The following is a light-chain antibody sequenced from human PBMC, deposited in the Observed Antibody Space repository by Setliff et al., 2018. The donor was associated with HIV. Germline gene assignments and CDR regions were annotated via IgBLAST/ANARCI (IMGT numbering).Light chain of an antibody. V-gene: IGLV1-44*01. Sequence: VLTQPPSASGTPGQRVTISCSGSSSNIGSNTVNWYQQLPGTAPKLLMYSNNQRPSGVPDRFSGSKSGTSASLAISGLQSEDEADYYCAAWDDRMNGYYVFGTGTKVTVL. CDR3: AAWDDRMNGYYV. CDR2: SNN. CDR1: SSNIGSNT. J-gene: IGLJ1*01.